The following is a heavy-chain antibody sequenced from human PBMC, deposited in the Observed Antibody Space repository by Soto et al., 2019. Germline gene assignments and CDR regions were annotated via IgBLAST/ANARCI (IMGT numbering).Heavy chain of an antibody. V-gene: IGHV4-38-2*01. J-gene: IGHJ4*02. CDR1: CYSISTGYY. Sequence: SETLSLTCAFSCYSISTGYYWGWIRQPPGKGLEWIGNIYHTGSTYYNPSLKSRVTISVDTSKNQFSLKLSSVTAADTAVYYCARPTYGYNYFDYWGQGTLVTVSS. D-gene: IGHD4-17*01. CDR2: IYHTGST. CDR3: ARPTYGYNYFDY.